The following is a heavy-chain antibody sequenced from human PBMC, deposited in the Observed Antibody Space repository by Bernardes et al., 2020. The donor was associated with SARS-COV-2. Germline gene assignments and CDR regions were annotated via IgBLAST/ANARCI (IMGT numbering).Heavy chain of an antibody. CDR2: ISSSSSYI. CDR3: ARGNTAMVTSPFDY. CDR1: GFTFSSYS. J-gene: IGHJ4*02. V-gene: IGHV3-21*01. Sequence: GGSLRLSCAASGFTFSSYSMNWVRQAPGKGLEWVSSISSSSSYIYYADPVKGRFTISRDNAKNSLYLQMNSLRAEDTAVYYCARGNTAMVTSPFDYWGQGTLVTVSS. D-gene: IGHD5-18*01.